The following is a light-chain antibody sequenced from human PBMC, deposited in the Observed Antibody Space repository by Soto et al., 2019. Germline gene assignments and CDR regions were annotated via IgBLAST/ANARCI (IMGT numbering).Light chain of an antibody. J-gene: IGKJ4*01. CDR3: QQRGSWPH. CDR2: DAS. Sequence: EIVLTQSPATLSLSPGEGATLSCRTSQSVRNYLAWYQQKPGQPPKLLIYDASNRATGIPARFSGSGSGTDFTLTISSLEPEDFAVYYCQQRGSWPHFGGGTKVEMK. V-gene: IGKV3-11*01. CDR1: QSVRNY.